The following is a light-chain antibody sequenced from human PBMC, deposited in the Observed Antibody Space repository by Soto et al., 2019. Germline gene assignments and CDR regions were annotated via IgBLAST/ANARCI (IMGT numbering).Light chain of an antibody. CDR2: AAS. V-gene: IGKV1-39*01. Sequence: DIQMTQSPSSLSASIVDRVTITCRASQSIGKYLNWYRQKPGKAPKLLIYAASSLQRGVPSRFSGSGSETEFTLSISSLQPEDFATYYCQQLNNYPLTFGGGTKVDIK. CDR1: QSIGKY. CDR3: QQLNNYPLT. J-gene: IGKJ4*01.